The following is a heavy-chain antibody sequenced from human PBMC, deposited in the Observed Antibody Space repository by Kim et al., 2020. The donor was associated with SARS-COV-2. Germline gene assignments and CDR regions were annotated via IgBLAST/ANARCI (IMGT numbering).Heavy chain of an antibody. D-gene: IGHD6-13*01. Sequence: SETLSLTCAVYGGSFSGYYWSWIRQPPGKGLEWIGEINHSGSTNYNPSLKSRVTISVDTSKNQFSLKLSSVTAADTAVYYCARDSAGSSSWPDYWGQGTLVTVSS. V-gene: IGHV4-34*01. CDR1: GGSFSGYY. CDR3: ARDSAGSSSWPDY. J-gene: IGHJ4*02. CDR2: INHSGST.